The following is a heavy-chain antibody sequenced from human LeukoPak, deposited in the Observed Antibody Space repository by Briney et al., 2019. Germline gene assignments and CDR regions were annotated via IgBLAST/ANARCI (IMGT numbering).Heavy chain of an antibody. CDR2: ISWNSGSI. Sequence: GGSLRLSCAASGFTFDDYAMHWVRQAPGKGLEWVSGISWNSGSIGYADSVKGRFTISRDNAKNSLYLQMNSLRAEDTAVYYCAKDQTAMIEYYFDYWGQGTLVTVSS. CDR3: AKDQTAMIEYYFDY. J-gene: IGHJ4*02. CDR1: GFTFDDYA. D-gene: IGHD5-18*01. V-gene: IGHV3-9*01.